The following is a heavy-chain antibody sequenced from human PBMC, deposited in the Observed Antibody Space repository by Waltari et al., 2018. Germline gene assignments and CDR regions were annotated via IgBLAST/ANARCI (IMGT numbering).Heavy chain of an antibody. Sequence: QVQLQQWGAGLLKPSETLSLTCAVYGGSFSGYYWSWIRQPPGKGLEWIGESNHSGSTNYNPALKSRVTISVDTSKNQFSLKLSSVTAADTAVYYCARRTITMIVVVITGPFDYWGQGTLVTVSS. CDR3: ARRTITMIVVVITGPFDY. D-gene: IGHD3-22*01. CDR2: SNHSGST. CDR1: GGSFSGYY. V-gene: IGHV4-34*01. J-gene: IGHJ4*02.